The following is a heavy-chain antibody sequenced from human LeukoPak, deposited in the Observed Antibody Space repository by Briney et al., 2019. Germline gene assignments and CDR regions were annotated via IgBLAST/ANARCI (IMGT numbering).Heavy chain of an antibody. Sequence: VASVKVSCKASGYTFTSYGISWVRQAPGQVLEWMGWISAYNGNTNYAQKLQGRVTMTTDTSTSTAYMELRSLRSDDTAVYYCASVAAAGTGAFDIWGQGTMVTVSS. V-gene: IGHV1-18*01. CDR2: ISAYNGNT. CDR3: ASVAAAGTGAFDI. D-gene: IGHD6-13*01. CDR1: GYTFTSYG. J-gene: IGHJ3*02.